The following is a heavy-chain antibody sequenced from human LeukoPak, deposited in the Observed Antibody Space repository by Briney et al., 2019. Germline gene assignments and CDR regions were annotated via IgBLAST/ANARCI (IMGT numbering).Heavy chain of an antibody. Sequence: PGGSLRLSCTASGFTFGDYAMTWVRQAPGKGLEWVGFIRSKGYGGTPEYAASVKDRFTISRDDSKSIAYLQMNSLKTEDTAVYYCTTYSSRWFRHFDYWGQGTLVTVSS. D-gene: IGHD6-19*01. CDR1: GFTFGDYA. V-gene: IGHV3-49*04. J-gene: IGHJ4*02. CDR3: TTYSSRWFRHFDY. CDR2: IRSKGYGGTP.